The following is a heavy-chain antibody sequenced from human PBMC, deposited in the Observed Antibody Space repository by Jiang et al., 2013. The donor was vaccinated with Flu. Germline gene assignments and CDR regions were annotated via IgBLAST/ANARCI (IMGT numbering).Heavy chain of an antibody. CDR2: ISHSGSA. V-gene: IGHV4-59*01. J-gene: IGHJ4*02. Sequence: KGLEWIGYISHSGSANNNPSLESRVNISIDTSKNQFSLKLGSVTAADTAVYYCARARNDYGDSRAGVDNWGQGTLVTVSS. CDR3: ARARNDYGDSRAGVDN. D-gene: IGHD4-17*01.